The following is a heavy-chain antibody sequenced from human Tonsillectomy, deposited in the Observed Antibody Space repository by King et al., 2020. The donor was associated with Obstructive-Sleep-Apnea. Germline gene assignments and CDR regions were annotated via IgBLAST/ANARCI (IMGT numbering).Heavy chain of an antibody. J-gene: IGHJ4*02. D-gene: IGHD5-24*01. CDR2: IDWDDDK. CDR1: GFSLSTSGMC. V-gene: IGHV2-70*15. CDR3: ARIWDKDGYNEYYFDY. Sequence: ITLKESGPALVKPTQTLTLTCTFSGFSLSTSGMCVSWIRQPPGKALEWLARIDWDDDKYYSTSLKTRLTISKDTSKNQVVLTMTNMDPVDTATYYCARIWDKDGYNEYYFDYWGQGTLVTVSS.